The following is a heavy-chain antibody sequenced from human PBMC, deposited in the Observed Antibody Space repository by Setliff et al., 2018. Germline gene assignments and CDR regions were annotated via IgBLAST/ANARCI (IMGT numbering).Heavy chain of an antibody. D-gene: IGHD2-15*01. J-gene: IGHJ5*02. CDR1: GGSMIGGHYY. CDR3: ARGHCSSGECPNYFDP. V-gene: IGHV4-31*03. CDR2: IYYSGNT. Sequence: KPSETLSVTCTVSGGSMIGGHYYWSWIRQLPGKGLEWIAYIYYSGNTYYNPSLKSRVTISVDTSKNQFSLKINSVTAADTAVYYCARGHCSSGECPNYFDPWGQGTQVTVSS.